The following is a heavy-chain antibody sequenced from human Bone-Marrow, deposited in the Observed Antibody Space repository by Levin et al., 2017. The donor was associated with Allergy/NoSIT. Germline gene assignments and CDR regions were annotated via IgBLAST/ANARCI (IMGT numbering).Heavy chain of an antibody. J-gene: IGHJ4*02. Sequence: GGSLRLSCAASGFTVSNSYMSWVRQAPGKGLEWVSIIYGGGATHYADSVKGRFTISRDNSKNTLYLQMNSLRAEDTALYYCARQSYGPEYWGQGTLVIVSS. CDR1: GFTVSNSY. CDR3: ARQSYGPEY. D-gene: IGHD2-21*01. CDR2: IYGGGAT. V-gene: IGHV3-66*04.